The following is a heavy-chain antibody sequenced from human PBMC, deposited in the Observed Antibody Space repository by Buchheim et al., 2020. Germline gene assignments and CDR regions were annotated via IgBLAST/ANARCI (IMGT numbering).Heavy chain of an antibody. CDR2: IIGSGGTT. Sequence: EVQLLESGGGLVQPGGSLRLSCAASGFTFSSYAMNWVRQAPGKGLEWVSDIIGSGGTTYYADSVKGRFTISRYNPMNPLYLQMNSLRAEDTAIYYCAKARSGRFFDYWGQG. CDR1: GFTFSSYA. CDR3: AKARSGRFFDY. V-gene: IGHV3-23*01. J-gene: IGHJ4*02. D-gene: IGHD1-26*01.